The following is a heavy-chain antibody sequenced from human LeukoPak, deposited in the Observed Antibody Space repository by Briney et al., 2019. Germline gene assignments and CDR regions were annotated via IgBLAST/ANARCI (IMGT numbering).Heavy chain of an antibody. V-gene: IGHV1-8*01. CDR2: MNPNSGNT. Sequence: ASVKVSCKASGYTFTSYDINWVRQATGQGLEWMGWMNPNSGNTGYAQKFQGRVTMTRNTSISTAYMELSSLRSEDTAVYYCARGPRHALLGSGESRGYTYGRDVWGQGPTVTVSS. CDR3: ARGPRHALLGSGESRGYTYGRDV. D-gene: IGHD3-10*01. CDR1: GYTFTSYD. J-gene: IGHJ6*02.